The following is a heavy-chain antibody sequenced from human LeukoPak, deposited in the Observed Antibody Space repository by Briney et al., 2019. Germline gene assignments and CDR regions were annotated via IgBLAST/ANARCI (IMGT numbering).Heavy chain of an antibody. CDR3: ARRGRYCSSTSCYGFGP. CDR2: IKQDGSEK. D-gene: IGHD2-2*01. CDR1: GFTFSSYW. V-gene: IGHV3-7*01. Sequence: GGSLRLSCAASGFTFSSYWMSWVRQAPGKGLEWVANIKQDGSEKYYVESVKGRFTISRDNAKNSLYLQMNSLRAEDTAVYYCARRGRYCSSTSCYGFGPWGQGTLVTVSS. J-gene: IGHJ5*02.